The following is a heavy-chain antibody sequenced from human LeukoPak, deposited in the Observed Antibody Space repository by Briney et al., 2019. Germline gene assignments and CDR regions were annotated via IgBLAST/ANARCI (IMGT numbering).Heavy chain of an antibody. V-gene: IGHV3-33*01. Sequence: GGSLRLSCAASGFIFSKYAMHWVRQTPGKRLEWVAAIWNDGSDENYADSVKGRFTISSDNSKNTLYLQMNSLRAEDTAVYYCAFEIGRSQGAFDIWGQGTMITVSS. D-gene: IGHD1-26*01. CDR2: IWNDGSDE. CDR1: GFIFSKYA. CDR3: AFEIGRSQGAFDI. J-gene: IGHJ3*02.